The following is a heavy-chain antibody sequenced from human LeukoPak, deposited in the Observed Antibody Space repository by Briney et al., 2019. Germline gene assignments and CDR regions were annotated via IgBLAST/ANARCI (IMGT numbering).Heavy chain of an antibody. Sequence: SETLSLTCVVAGGSTSRNSDYWGWVRRAPGEGLEWIGSIYQSGSTYYKPSLKSRVTMSIDTSKNQFSLRLSSVTAADTAVYYCARQYNWNFLDSWGQGILVTVSS. CDR2: IYQSGST. D-gene: IGHD1-7*01. V-gene: IGHV4-39*01. CDR1: GGSTSRNSDY. J-gene: IGHJ5*01. CDR3: ARQYNWNFLDS.